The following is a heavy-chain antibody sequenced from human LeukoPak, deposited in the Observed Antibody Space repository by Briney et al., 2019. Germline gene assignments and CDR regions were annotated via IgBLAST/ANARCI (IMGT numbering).Heavy chain of an antibody. CDR1: GYSFTSYW. V-gene: IGHV5-51*01. J-gene: IGHJ4*02. Sequence: ASVKVSCKGSGYSFTSYWIGWVRQMPGKGPEWMGIINPADSDTRYRPSFQGQVTISVDKSITTAYLQWSSLKASDSAMYYCARGGAAASFDYWGEGTLVSVSS. CDR3: ARGGAAASFDY. CDR2: INPADSDT. D-gene: IGHD6-25*01.